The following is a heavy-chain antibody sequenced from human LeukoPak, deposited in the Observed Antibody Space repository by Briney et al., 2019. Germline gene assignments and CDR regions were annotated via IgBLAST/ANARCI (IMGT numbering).Heavy chain of an antibody. V-gene: IGHV1-46*01. CDR1: GYTFTSYY. D-gene: IGHD1-7*01. J-gene: IGHJ4*02. Sequence: ASVKVSCTASGYTFTSYYMHWVRQAPGQGLEWMGIINPSGGSTSYAQKFQGRVTMTRDTSTSTVYMELSSLRSEDTAVYYCARFYELDPRWGPEFDYWGQGTLVTVSS. CDR2: INPSGGST. CDR3: ARFYELDPRWGPEFDY.